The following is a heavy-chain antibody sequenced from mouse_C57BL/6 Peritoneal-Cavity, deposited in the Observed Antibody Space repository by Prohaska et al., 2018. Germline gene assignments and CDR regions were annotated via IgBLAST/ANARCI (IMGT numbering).Heavy chain of an antibody. CDR3: MRYGNYWYFDV. J-gene: IGHJ1*03. CDR1: GFTFSGFW. D-gene: IGHD2-1*01. V-gene: IGHV11-2*01. CDR2: INSDGSAI. Sequence: EVQLLETGGGLVQPGGSRGLSCEGSGFTFSGFWMSWVRQTPGKTLEWIGYINSDGSAINYAPSIKDRLTIFRDNDKSTLYLQMSNVRSEDTATYFCMRYGNYWYFDVWGTGTTVTVSS.